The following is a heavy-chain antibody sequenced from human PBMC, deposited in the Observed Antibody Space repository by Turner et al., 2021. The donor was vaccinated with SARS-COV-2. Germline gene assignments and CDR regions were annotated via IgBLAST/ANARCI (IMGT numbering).Heavy chain of an antibody. CDR1: GGTFSSYA. J-gene: IGHJ6*02. CDR2: IITILTIV. D-gene: IGHD1-1*01. V-gene: IGHV1-69*04. Sequence: QVQLVQSGADVKKPGSSVKVSCKASGGTFSSYAISWVRQAPGQGLEGMGRIITILTIVKYAQKVQGRVTITADKSTSTAYMELSSLRSEYTAVYYCAGTPEEVIYNLGTGRPYYYNGLDVWGQGTTVTVSS. CDR3: AGTPEEVIYNLGTGRPYYYNGLDV.